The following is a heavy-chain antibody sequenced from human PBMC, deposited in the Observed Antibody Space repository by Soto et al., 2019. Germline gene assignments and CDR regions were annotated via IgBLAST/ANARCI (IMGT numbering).Heavy chain of an antibody. V-gene: IGHV3-30*18. CDR1: GFTFSSYG. D-gene: IGHD4-4*01. J-gene: IGHJ4*02. CDR2: ISYDGSNK. Sequence: QVQLVESGGGVVQPGRSLRLSCAASGFTFSSYGMHWVRQAPGKGLEWVAVISYDGSNKYYADSVKGRFTISRDNSKNTLYLQMNSLRAEDTAVYYCAKDRSSYSNYKTAPFDYWGQGTLVTVSS. CDR3: AKDRSSYSNYKTAPFDY.